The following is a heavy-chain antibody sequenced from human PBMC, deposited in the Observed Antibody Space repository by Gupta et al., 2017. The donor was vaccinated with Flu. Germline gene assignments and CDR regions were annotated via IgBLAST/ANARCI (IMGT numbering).Heavy chain of an antibody. Sequence: QVQLVESGGGVVQPGTSLRLSCAASGFTFRSYGMHWVRQAPGKGLEWIGVIAYDGDDKYYADSVKGRFTISRDNSKNMLYLQIHSLRAKDTAVYYCAKETVNRTFDYWGQGTLVTVSS. CDR1: GFTFRSYG. J-gene: IGHJ4*02. D-gene: IGHD4-17*01. V-gene: IGHV3-30*18. CDR3: AKETVNRTFDY. CDR2: IAYDGDDK.